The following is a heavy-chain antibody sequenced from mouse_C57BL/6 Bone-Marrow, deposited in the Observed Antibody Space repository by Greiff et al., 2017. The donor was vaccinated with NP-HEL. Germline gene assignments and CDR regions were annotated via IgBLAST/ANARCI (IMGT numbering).Heavy chain of an antibody. V-gene: IGHV1-55*01. CDR3: ASPGGYYYGFAY. J-gene: IGHJ3*01. D-gene: IGHD1-1*01. CDR1: GYTFTSYW. CDR2: IYPGSGST. Sequence: VQLQQPGAELVKPGASVKMSCKASGYTFTSYWITWVKQRPGQGLEWIGDIYPGSGSTNYNEKFKSKATLTVDTSSSTAYMQLSSLTSEDSAVYYCASPGGYYYGFAYWGQGTLVTVSA.